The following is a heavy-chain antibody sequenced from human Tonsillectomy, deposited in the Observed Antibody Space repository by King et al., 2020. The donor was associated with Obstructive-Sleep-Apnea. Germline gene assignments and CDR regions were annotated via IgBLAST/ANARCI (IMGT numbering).Heavy chain of an antibody. J-gene: IGHJ3*02. CDR3: ARGPDLVPYGSGNGNDAFDI. Sequence: LQLQESGPGLVKPSETLSLTCTVSGVSISSSSYSWGWIRQPPGKGLEWIGSIYYSGSTYYNPSLKSRVTISVDTSKNQFSLKLNSVTAADTAVYYCARGPDLVPYGSGNGNDAFDIWGQGTMVTVSS. V-gene: IGHV4-39*07. D-gene: IGHD3-10*01. CDR2: IYYSGST. CDR1: GVSISSSSYS.